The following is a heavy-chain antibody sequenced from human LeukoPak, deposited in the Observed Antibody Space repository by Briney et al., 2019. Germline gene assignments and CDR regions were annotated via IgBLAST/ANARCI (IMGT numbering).Heavy chain of an antibody. D-gene: IGHD1-26*01. CDR3: ARPIVGARSGDAFDI. V-gene: IGHV1-3*01. CDR2: INAGNGNT. J-gene: IGHJ3*02. Sequence: GASVKVSCKASGYTFTSYAMHWVRQAPGQRLEWMGWINAGNGNTKYSQKFQGRVTITRDTSTSTAYMELRSLRSDDTAVYYCARPIVGARSGDAFDIWGQGTMVTVSS. CDR1: GYTFTSYA.